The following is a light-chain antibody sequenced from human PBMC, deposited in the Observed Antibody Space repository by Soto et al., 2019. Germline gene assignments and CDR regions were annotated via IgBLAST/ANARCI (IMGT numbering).Light chain of an antibody. J-gene: IGKJ1*01. V-gene: IGKV1-5*03. Sequence: DIQMTQSPSTLSASVGDRVTITCRASQSVDTCLAWYQQKPGKAPHLLIYKASSLETGVPSRFSGSGSVTESTLSITSLQPDAFATHYCQQFYRYPWTFGQGTKVEI. CDR3: QQFYRYPWT. CDR1: QSVDTC. CDR2: KAS.